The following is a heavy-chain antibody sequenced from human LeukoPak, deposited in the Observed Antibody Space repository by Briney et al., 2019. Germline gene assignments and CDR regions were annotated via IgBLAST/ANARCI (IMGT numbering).Heavy chain of an antibody. V-gene: IGHV4-61*01. D-gene: IGHD6-13*01. CDR3: ARDSPYSSSWQSDAFDI. CDR2: IYYSGST. J-gene: IGHJ3*02. Sequence: SETLSLTCTVSGGSVSSGSYYWSWIRQPPGKGLEWIGYIYYSGSTNYNPSLKSRVTISVDTSKNQFSLKLSSVTAADTAVYYCARDSPYSSSWQSDAFDIWGQGTMVTVSP. CDR1: GGSVSSGSYY.